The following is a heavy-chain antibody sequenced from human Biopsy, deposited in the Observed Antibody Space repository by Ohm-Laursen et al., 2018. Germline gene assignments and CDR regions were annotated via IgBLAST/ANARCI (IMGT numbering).Heavy chain of an antibody. D-gene: IGHD3-22*01. V-gene: IGHV4-4*07. Sequence: GTLSLTCTVSGSFMNNYYWTWIRQPAGKGLEWIGRVHPSGTTNYNPSLESRLTLSGDTSKNQFSLKLNSVTAADTAVYYCARGDYFDSNGYFWFDPWGQGTLVTVSS. CDR1: GSFMNNYY. CDR3: ARGDYFDSNGYFWFDP. J-gene: IGHJ5*02. CDR2: VHPSGTT.